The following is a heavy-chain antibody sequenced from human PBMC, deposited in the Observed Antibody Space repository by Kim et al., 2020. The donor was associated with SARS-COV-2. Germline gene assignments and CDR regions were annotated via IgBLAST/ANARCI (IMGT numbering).Heavy chain of an antibody. D-gene: IGHD2-21*01. CDR2: ISRSSSTI. V-gene: IGHV3-48*03. J-gene: IGHJ4*02. Sequence: GGSLRLSCAASGFTFSSYEMNWVRQAPGKGLEWVSDISRSSSTIYYADSVKGRFTISRDNAKNSLYLQMNSLRAEDTAVYYCAYSPLDPYYFDYWGQGTLVTVSS. CDR3: AYSPLDPYYFDY. CDR1: GFTFSSYE.